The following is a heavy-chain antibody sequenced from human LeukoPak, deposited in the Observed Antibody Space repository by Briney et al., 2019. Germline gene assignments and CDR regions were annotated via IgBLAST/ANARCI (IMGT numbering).Heavy chain of an antibody. V-gene: IGHV4-39*07. D-gene: IGHD6-6*01. J-gene: IGHJ4*02. CDR1: GGSIRISSYY. CDR3: ARGHYSSSPHFDY. Sequence: EASETLSLTCTVSGGSIRISSYYWGWICQPPGKGLEWIGSIYYSGSTYYNPSLKSRATISVAVETSKNQLSLKLSSVTAADTAVYYCARGHYSSSPHFDYWGQGALVTVSS. CDR2: IYYSGST.